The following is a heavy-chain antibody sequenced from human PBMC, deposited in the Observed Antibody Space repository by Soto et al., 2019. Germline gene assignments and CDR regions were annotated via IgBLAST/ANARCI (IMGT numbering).Heavy chain of an antibody. V-gene: IGHV3-30-3*01. CDR3: AYGSSWGYFDY. D-gene: IGHD6-13*01. J-gene: IGHJ4*02. CDR1: GFTFSSYA. CDR2: ISYDGSNK. Sequence: QVQLVESGGGVVQPGRSLRLSCAASGFTFSSYAMHWVRQAPGKGLEWVAVISYDGSNKYYADSVKGRFTISRDNSKNTLYLQMNSLRAEDTAVYYCAYGSSWGYFDYWGQGTLVTVSS.